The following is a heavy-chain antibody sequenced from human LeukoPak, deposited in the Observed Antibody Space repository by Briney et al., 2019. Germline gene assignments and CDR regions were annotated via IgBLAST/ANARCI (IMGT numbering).Heavy chain of an antibody. J-gene: IGHJ4*02. V-gene: IGHV7-4-1*02. Sequence: ASVKVSCKASGYTFTSYAMNWVRQAPGQGLEWMGWINTNTGNPTYAQGFTGRFVFSLDTSVSTAYLQISSLKAEDTAVYYCARAERVLWFGELLSTYYFDYWGQGTLVTVSS. CDR3: ARAERVLWFGELLSTYYFDY. D-gene: IGHD3-10*01. CDR1: GYTFTSYA. CDR2: INTNTGNP.